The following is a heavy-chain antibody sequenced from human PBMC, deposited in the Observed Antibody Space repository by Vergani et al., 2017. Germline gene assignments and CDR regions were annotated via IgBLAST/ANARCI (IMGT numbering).Heavy chain of an antibody. CDR2: ISYDGTQK. Sequence: QVQLVESGGGLVKPGGSLRLSCVVSGFTSSYYGMHWVRQAPGKGLEWVAVISYDGTQKYYADSVKGRFTISRDNSKSTLYLQMNSLRTEDTAVYYCSTKSCGTPGCQIGYFREWGQGTLVTVSS. J-gene: IGHJ1*01. D-gene: IGHD1-1*01. CDR3: STKSCGTPGCQIGYFRE. CDR1: GFTSSYYG. V-gene: IGHV3-30*03.